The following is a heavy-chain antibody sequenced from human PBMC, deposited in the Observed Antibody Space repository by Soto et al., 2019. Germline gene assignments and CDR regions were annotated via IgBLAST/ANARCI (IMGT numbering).Heavy chain of an antibody. J-gene: IGHJ6*02. CDR1: GDSVTSGSYY. V-gene: IGHV4-61*03. Sequence: SETLSLTCIVSGDSVTSGSYYWTWLRQPPGKGLEWIGYISYTGRTKYNPSLQSRVTISIDTSKNDFSLNLSSVTAADTAVYFCAREWGLLPYYVMNVWGHGTAVTVS. CDR2: ISYTGRT. CDR3: AREWGLLPYYVMNV. D-gene: IGHD7-27*01.